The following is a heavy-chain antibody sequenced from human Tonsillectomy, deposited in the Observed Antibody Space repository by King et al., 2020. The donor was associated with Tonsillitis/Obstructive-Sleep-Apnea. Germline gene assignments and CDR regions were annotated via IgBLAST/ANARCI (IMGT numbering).Heavy chain of an antibody. CDR1: GYTLSNYW. V-gene: IGHV3-7*03. CDR3: ARDVTGNLDF. D-gene: IGHD2-21*02. Sequence: VQLVESGGGLVQPGGSLRLSCAASGYTLSNYWMAWVRQAPGKGPEWVANINQDGTTKNHIDSVKGRFTISRDNAKNSLSLQMNSLRAEDTAFYYCARDVTGNLDFWGQGTLVTVSS. J-gene: IGHJ4*02. CDR2: INQDGTTK.